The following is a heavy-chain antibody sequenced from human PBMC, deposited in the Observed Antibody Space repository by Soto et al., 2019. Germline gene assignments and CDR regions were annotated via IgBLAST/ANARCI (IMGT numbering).Heavy chain of an antibody. CDR1: GFTFSSYS. CDR3: AGTGYYYYYGMDV. Sequence: EVQLVESGGGLVQPGGSLRLSCAASGFTFSSYSMNWVRQAPGKGLEWVSAISGSGGSTYYADSVKGRFTISRDNSKNTLYLQMNSLRAEDTAVYYCAGTGYYYYYGMDVWGQGTTVTVSS. CDR2: ISGSGGST. V-gene: IGHV3-23*04. D-gene: IGHD1-1*01. J-gene: IGHJ6*02.